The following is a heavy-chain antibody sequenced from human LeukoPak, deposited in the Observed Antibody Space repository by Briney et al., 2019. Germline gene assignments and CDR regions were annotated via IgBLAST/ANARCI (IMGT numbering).Heavy chain of an antibody. CDR2: IVVGSGNT. V-gene: IGHV1-58*02. CDR3: ARGLGELFIYFDC. CDR1: GFTFTRSA. J-gene: IGHJ4*02. Sequence: SVKVSCKASGFTFTRSAIQWVRQARGQRLEWIGWIVVGSGNTNYAQTFQERVTITRDMSTSTAYMELSSLRSEDTAVYYCARGLGELFIYFDCCSQGSLVTVSS. D-gene: IGHD3-10*01.